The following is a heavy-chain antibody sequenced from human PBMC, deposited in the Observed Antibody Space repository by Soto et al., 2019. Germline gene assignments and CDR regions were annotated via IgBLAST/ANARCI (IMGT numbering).Heavy chain of an antibody. CDR2: IYYSGST. CDR1: GGSISSSSYY. Sequence: QLQLQESGPGLVKPSETLSLTCTVSGGSISSSSYYWGWIRQPPGKGLEWIGSIYYSGSTYYNPSLKSRVTISVDTSKNQFSLKLSSVTAADTAVYYCARQRGSYRYRSYFDYWGQGTLVTVSS. D-gene: IGHD3-16*02. CDR3: ARQRGSYRYRSYFDY. V-gene: IGHV4-39*01. J-gene: IGHJ4*02.